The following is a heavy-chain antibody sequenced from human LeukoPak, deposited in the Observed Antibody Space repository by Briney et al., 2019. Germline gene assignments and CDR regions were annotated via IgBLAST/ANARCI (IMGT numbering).Heavy chain of an antibody. CDR1: GYTFTGYY. Sequence: ASVKVSCKASGYTFTGYYMHWVRQAPGQGLEWMGRINPNSGGTNYAQKFQGRVTMTRDTSISTAYMELSRLRSDDTAVYYCARDKYSSGRFRRGGYFQHWGQGTLVTVSS. CDR3: ARDKYSSGRFRRGGYFQH. CDR2: INPNSGGT. D-gene: IGHD6-19*01. J-gene: IGHJ1*01. V-gene: IGHV1-2*06.